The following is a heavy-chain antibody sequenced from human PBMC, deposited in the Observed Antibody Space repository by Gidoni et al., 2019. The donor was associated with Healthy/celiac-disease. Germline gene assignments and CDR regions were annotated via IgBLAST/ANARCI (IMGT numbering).Heavy chain of an antibody. CDR2: IDWDDDK. J-gene: IGHJ3*02. D-gene: IGHD2-21*02. V-gene: IGHV2-70*04. CDR1: GFSLSTSGMR. Sequence: QVTLKESGPALVKPTQTLTLTCTVSGFSLSTSGMRVSWIRQPPGKALEWLARIDWDDDKFYSTSLKTRLTISKDTSKNQLVLTMTNMDPVDTATYYCARTAPGWGGDSDAFDIWGQGTMVTVSS. CDR3: ARTAPGWGGDSDAFDI.